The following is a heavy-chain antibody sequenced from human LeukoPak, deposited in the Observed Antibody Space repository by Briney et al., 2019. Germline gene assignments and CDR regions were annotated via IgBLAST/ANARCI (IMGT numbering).Heavy chain of an antibody. V-gene: IGHV4-59*01. CDR3: ARGRNDVVRGIDY. CDR2: IYYSGST. CDR1: GGSISSYY. Sequence: PSETLSLTCTVSGGSISSYYWSWIRQPPGKGLEWIGYIYYSGSTNYNPSLKSRVTISVDTSKNQFSLKLSSVTAAGTAVYYCARGRNDVVRGIDYWGQGTLVTVSS. D-gene: IGHD1-1*01. J-gene: IGHJ4*02.